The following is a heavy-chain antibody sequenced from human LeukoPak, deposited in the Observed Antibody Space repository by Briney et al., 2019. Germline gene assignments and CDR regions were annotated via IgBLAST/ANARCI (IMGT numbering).Heavy chain of an antibody. CDR2: IYYSGST. Sequence: SETLSLTCAVYGGSISSSYWSWIRQPPGRGLEWIGYIYYSGSTNYSPSLKSRVTISVDTSKNQFSLKLSSVTAADTAVYYCARHMGRGVVISPFDYWGQGTLVTVSS. D-gene: IGHD3-3*01. V-gene: IGHV4-59*08. J-gene: IGHJ4*02. CDR3: ARHMGRGVVISPFDY. CDR1: GGSISSSY.